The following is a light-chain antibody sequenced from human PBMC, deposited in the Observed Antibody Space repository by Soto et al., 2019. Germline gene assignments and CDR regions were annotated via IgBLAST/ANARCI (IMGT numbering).Light chain of an antibody. J-gene: IGLJ3*02. CDR3: QSYDSSLSGSV. V-gene: IGLV1-40*01. Sequence: QSVLTQPPSVSGAPGQRVTISCTGSSSSIGGGYDVHWYQQFPGSAPKLLIYGDTNRPSGVPDRFSGSKSGTSASLAITGLQAEDEAYYYCQSYDSSLSGSVFGGGTKLTVL. CDR1: SSSIGGGYD. CDR2: GDT.